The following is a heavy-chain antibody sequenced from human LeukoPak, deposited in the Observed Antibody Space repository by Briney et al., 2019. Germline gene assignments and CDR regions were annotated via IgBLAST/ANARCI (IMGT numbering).Heavy chain of an antibody. J-gene: IGHJ6*02. CDR1: GLAVSSSY. CDR3: VRGQTSTSPGV. Sequence: GGSLRLSCAASGLAVSSSYMSWVRQAPGKGLEWVSLIYSGGSTHYADSVKGRFSISRDSSKNTLYLQMNTLRDEDTAVYYCVRGQTSTSPGVWGQGTTVTVSS. CDR2: IYSGGST. D-gene: IGHD5-24*01. V-gene: IGHV3-53*05.